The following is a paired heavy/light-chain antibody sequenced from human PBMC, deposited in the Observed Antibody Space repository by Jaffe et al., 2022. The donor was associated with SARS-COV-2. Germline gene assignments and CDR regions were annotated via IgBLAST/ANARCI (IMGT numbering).Heavy chain of an antibody. CDR1: GFTFRSFS. Sequence: EVQLLESGGGLVQPGGSLRLSCAASGFTFRSFSMNWVRQAPGKGLEWVAFIYPDGSEKYYADSVKGRFTIFRDNSMDMLYLVMTNLRAEDTAVYFCAKDLKPDSAYDIGHWGQGTLVTVSS. J-gene: IGHJ4*02. CDR2: IYPDGSEK. CDR3: AKDLKPDSAYDIGH. V-gene: IGHV3-23*03. D-gene: IGHD5-12*01.
Light chain of an antibody. CDR1: RSLLHSNGYNH. V-gene: IGKV2-28*01. Sequence: DIVMTQSPLSLPVTPGEPASLSCKSSRSLLHSNGYNHLGWYQQKPGQSPQLLIYLGSNRASGVPDRFSGSGSGTDFTLKISRVEAEDVGVYYCMQSLEDPVTFGGGTKVEIK. CDR3: MQSLEDPVT. CDR2: LGS. J-gene: IGKJ4*01.